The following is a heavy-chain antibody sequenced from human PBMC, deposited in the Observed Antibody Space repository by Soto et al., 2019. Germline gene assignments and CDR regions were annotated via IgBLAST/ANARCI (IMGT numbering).Heavy chain of an antibody. V-gene: IGHV3-48*02. CDR2: ISSSSSTI. J-gene: IGHJ5*02. CDR3: ARDKDSSGWYNWFDP. CDR1: GFTFSSYS. Sequence: PGGSLRLSCAASGFTFSSYSMNWVRQAPGKGLEWVSYISSSSSTIYYADSVKGRFTISRDNAKNSLCLQMNSLRDEDTAVYYCARDKDSSGWYNWFDPWGQGTLVTVSS. D-gene: IGHD6-19*01.